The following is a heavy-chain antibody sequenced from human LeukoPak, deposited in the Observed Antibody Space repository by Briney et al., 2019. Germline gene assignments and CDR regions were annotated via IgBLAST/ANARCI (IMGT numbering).Heavy chain of an antibody. Sequence: PGGSLRLSCAASGFTFSSYGMGWVRQAPGKGLEWVSAISGSGGSTYYADSVKGRFTISRDNSKNTLYLQMNSLRAEDTAVYYCAKDGGGGDDILTGYHQVQYFQHWGQGTLVTVSS. CDR2: ISGSGGST. J-gene: IGHJ1*01. D-gene: IGHD3-9*01. V-gene: IGHV3-23*01. CDR3: AKDGGGGDDILTGYHQVQYFQH. CDR1: GFTFSSYG.